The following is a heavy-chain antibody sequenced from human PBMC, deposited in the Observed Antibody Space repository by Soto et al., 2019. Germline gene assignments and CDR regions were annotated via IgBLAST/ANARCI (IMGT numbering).Heavy chain of an antibody. Sequence: EVQLVESGGGLVQPGGSLRLSCAASGFTFSSYWMSWVRQAPGKGLGWVANIKPDGSEKYYVDSVKGRFTISRDNAKNSLYLQMNGLRAEDTAVYYCAREGLRGVMSYYGMDVWGQGTTVTVSS. V-gene: IGHV3-7*04. D-gene: IGHD3-10*01. CDR2: IKPDGSEK. CDR1: GFTFSSYW. CDR3: AREGLRGVMSYYGMDV. J-gene: IGHJ6*02.